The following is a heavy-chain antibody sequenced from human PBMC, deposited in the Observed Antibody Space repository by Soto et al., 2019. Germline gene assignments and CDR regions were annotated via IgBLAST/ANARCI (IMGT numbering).Heavy chain of an antibody. J-gene: IGHJ4*02. CDR1: GGTFSSYA. CDR2: IIPIFGTA. D-gene: IGHD2-21*02. Sequence: QVQLVQSGAEVKKPGSSVKVSCKSSGGTFSSYAISWVRQAPGQGLEWMGGIIPIFGTANYAQKFQGRVTITADESTSTAYMELSSLRSEDTAVYYCARVRSYCGGDCYSSRYYFDYWGQGTLVTVSS. V-gene: IGHV1-69*12. CDR3: ARVRSYCGGDCYSSRYYFDY.